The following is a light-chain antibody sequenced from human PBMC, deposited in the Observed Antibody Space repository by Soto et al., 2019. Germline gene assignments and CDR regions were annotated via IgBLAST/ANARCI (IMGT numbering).Light chain of an antibody. CDR1: QSVRGN. CDR3: QQYNNWPPVDT. CDR2: GAS. V-gene: IGKV3-15*01. J-gene: IGKJ2*01. Sequence: EIVMTQSPATLSVSPGERATLSCRASQSVRGNLARYQQKPGQAPRLLIYGASTRATGIPARFSGSGSGTEFTLTISSLQSEDFAVYYCQQYNNWPPVDTFGQGTKLEIK.